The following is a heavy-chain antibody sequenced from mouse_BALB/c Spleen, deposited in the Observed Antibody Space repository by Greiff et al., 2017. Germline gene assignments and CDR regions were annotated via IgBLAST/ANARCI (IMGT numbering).Heavy chain of an antibody. Sequence: EVQGVESGGGLVQPGGSRKLSCAASGFTFSSFGMHWVRQAPEKGLEWVAYISSGSSTIYYADTVKGRFTISRDNPKNTLFLQMTSLRSEDTAMYYCARDREYAMDYWGQGTSVTVSS. V-gene: IGHV5-17*02. CDR3: ARDREYAMDY. J-gene: IGHJ4*01. D-gene: IGHD3-2*01. CDR2: ISSGSSTI. CDR1: GFTFSSFG.